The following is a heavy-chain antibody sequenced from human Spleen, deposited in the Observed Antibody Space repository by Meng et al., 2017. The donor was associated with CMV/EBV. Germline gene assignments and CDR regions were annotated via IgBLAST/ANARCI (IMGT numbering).Heavy chain of an antibody. Sequence: APGQGLEWMGGIIPIFGTANYAQKFQGRVTITTDESTSTAYMELSSLRSEDTAVYYCARDDFGVWGSYSGDGPNAKYYYYYYGMDVWGQGTTVTVSS. CDR2: IIPIFGTA. V-gene: IGHV1-69*05. CDR3: ARDDFGVWGSYSGDGPNAKYYYYYYGMDV. D-gene: IGHD3-16*01. J-gene: IGHJ6*02.